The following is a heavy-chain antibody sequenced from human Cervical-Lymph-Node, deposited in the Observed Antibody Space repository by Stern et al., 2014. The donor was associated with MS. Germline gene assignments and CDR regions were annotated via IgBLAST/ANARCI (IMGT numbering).Heavy chain of an antibody. CDR3: AKDRRGGYNYLYGMDV. J-gene: IGHJ6*02. V-gene: IGHV3-30*18. D-gene: IGHD5-18*01. Sequence: QVQLVESGGGVVQPGTSLRLSCTGSRFTFRSYGIHWVRQAPGKGLEWVSVTCYDGGNRQYADSVKGRFTISRDNSKNTVYLHLNSLRPEDTGVYHCAKDRRGGYNYLYGMDVWGQGTTVTVS. CDR2: TCYDGGNR. CDR1: RFTFRSYG.